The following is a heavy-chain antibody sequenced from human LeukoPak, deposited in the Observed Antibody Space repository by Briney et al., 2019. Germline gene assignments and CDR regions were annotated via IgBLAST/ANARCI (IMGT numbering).Heavy chain of an antibody. J-gene: IGHJ4*02. CDR1: GYTFAGYY. Sequence: ASVKVSCKASGYTFAGYYMHWVRQAPGQGLEWMGWINPNSGGTNYAQKFQGRVTMTRDTSISTAYMELSRLRSDDTAVYYCARTDSSGYTLGYWGQGTLVTVSS. V-gene: IGHV1-2*02. D-gene: IGHD3-22*01. CDR2: INPNSGGT. CDR3: ARTDSSGYTLGY.